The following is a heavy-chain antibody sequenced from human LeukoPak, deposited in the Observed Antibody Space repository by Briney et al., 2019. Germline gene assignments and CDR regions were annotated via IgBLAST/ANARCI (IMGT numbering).Heavy chain of an antibody. CDR2: IYYSGST. D-gene: IGHD4-17*01. J-gene: IGHJ5*02. CDR1: GGSISSSSYY. CDR3: ARHPNYGANWFDP. Sequence: SETLSLTCTVSGGSISSSSYYWGWIRQPPGKGLEWIGSIYYSGSTYYNPSLKSRVTISVDTSKNQFSLKLSSVTAADTAVYCCARHPNYGANWFDPWGQGTLVTVSS. V-gene: IGHV4-39*01.